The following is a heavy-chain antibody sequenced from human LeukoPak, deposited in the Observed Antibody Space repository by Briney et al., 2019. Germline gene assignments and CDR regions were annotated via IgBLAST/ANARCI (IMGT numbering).Heavy chain of an antibody. V-gene: IGHV3-21*01. CDR1: GFTFSSYS. Sequence: GGSLRLSCAASGFTFSSYSMNWVRQAPGKGLEWVSSISSSSSCIYYADSVKGRFTISRDNAKNSLYLQMNSLRAEDTAVYYCARDMSIAAAGTHRGDYWGQGTLVTVSS. CDR3: ARDMSIAAAGTHRGDY. D-gene: IGHD6-13*01. CDR2: ISSSSSCI. J-gene: IGHJ4*02.